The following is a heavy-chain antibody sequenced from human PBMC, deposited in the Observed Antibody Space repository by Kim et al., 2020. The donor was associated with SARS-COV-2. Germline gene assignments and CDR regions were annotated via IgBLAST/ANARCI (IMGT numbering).Heavy chain of an antibody. CDR1: GGSFSGYY. CDR2: INHSGST. D-gene: IGHD3-16*01. J-gene: IGHJ6*02. Sequence: SETLSLTCAVYGGSFSGYYWSWIRQPPGKGLEWIGEINHSGSTNYNPSLKSRVTISVDTSKNQFSLKLSSVTAADTAVYYCARARSLGYYGLDYYYGMDVWGQGTTVTVSS. CDR3: ARARSLGYYGLDYYYGMDV. V-gene: IGHV4-34*01.